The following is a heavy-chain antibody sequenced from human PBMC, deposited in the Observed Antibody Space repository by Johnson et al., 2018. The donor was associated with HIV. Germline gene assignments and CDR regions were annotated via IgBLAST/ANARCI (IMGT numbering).Heavy chain of an antibody. J-gene: IGHJ3*02. V-gene: IGHV3-30*02. CDR3: AREVVGATRAFDI. CDR1: GFTFSSYG. Sequence: QVQLVESWGGVVQPGGSLRLSCAASGFTFSSYGMHWVRQAPGKGLEWVAFIRYDGSNKYYADSVKGRFTISRDNSKNTLYLQMNSLRAEDTAVYYCAREVVGATRAFDIWGQGTMVTVSS. D-gene: IGHD1-26*01. CDR2: IRYDGSNK.